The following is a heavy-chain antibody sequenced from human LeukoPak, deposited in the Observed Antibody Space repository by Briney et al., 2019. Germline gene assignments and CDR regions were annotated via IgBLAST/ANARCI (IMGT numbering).Heavy chain of an antibody. Sequence: GGSLRLSCAASGFTFSSYSMNWVRQAPGKGLEWVSYISSSSSTIYYADSVKGRFTVSRDNAKNTLYLQMNRLRAEDTAMYYCARGGYSDRWGQGTLVTVSS. V-gene: IGHV3-48*04. CDR2: ISSSSSTI. D-gene: IGHD3-22*01. CDR3: ARGGYSDR. J-gene: IGHJ4*02. CDR1: GFTFSSYS.